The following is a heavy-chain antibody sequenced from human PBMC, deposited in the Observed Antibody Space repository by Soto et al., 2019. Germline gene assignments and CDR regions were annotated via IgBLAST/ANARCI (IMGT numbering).Heavy chain of an antibody. V-gene: IGHV1-69*02. D-gene: IGHD3-22*01. Sequence: QVQLVQSGAEVKKPGSSVKVSCKASGGTFSSYTISWVRQAPGQGLEWMGRIIPILGIANYAQKFQGRVTITADKSTSTAYMELSSLRSEDTAVYYCATNYDSPGKVQDYWGQGTLVTVSS. CDR3: ATNYDSPGKVQDY. CDR2: IIPILGIA. J-gene: IGHJ4*02. CDR1: GGTFSSYT.